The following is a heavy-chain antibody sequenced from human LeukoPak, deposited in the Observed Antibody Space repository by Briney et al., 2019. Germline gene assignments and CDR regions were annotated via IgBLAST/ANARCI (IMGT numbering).Heavy chain of an antibody. V-gene: IGHV1-69*04. CDR2: IIPILGIA. CDR1: GGTFSSYT. D-gene: IGHD3-3*01. Sequence: GASVKVSCKASGGTFSSYTISWVRQAPGQGLKWMGRIIPILGIANYAQKFQGRVTITADKSTSTAYMELSSLRSEDTAVYYCAREYDRTYYDFWSGYLYYWGQGTLVTVSS. CDR3: AREYDRTYYDFWSGYLYY. J-gene: IGHJ4*02.